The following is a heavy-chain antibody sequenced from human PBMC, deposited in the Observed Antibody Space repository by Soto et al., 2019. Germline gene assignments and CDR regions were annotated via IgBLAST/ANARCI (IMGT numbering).Heavy chain of an antibody. CDR2: ISGSGSTI. V-gene: IGHV3-11*01. D-gene: IGHD2-15*01. CDR1: GFTFSDFF. CDR3: ARDGSGEDCSVCKCDYFDY. J-gene: IGHJ4*02. Sequence: QVQVVESGGGLVQPGGSLRLSCAASGFTFSDFFMSWVRQAPGKGLEWIAYISGSGSTIRYADSVKGRITISRDNAKNSVSLQMNSLRAEDTAVYYCARDGSGEDCSVCKCDYFDYWGLGTLVTVSS.